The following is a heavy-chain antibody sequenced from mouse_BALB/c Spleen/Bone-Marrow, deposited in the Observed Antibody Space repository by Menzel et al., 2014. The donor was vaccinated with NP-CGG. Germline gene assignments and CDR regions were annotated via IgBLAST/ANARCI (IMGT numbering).Heavy chain of an antibody. CDR3: TRGGNWDDFDV. CDR1: GFTFSSFG. Sequence: EVQRVESGGGLVQPGGSRKLSCAASGFTFSSFGMHWVRQAPEKGLEWAAYISSGSTAIFYADTVKGRFTISRDNPKNTLFLQMTSLRSEDTAMYYCTRGGNWDDFDVWGAGTTVTVSS. CDR2: ISSGSTAI. D-gene: IGHD4-1*01. V-gene: IGHV5-17*02. J-gene: IGHJ1*01.